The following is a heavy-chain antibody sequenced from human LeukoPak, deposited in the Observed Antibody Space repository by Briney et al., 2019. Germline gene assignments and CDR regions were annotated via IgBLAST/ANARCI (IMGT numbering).Heavy chain of an antibody. Sequence: GGSLRLSCAASGFTFSSYSMNWVRQAPGKGLEWVSAISGSGGSTYYAGTVKGRFTISRDNSKNTLYLQMNSLRAEDTAVYDCAKEACSSTCCYEDYWGQGTLVTVSS. J-gene: IGHJ4*02. V-gene: IGHV3-23*01. CDR2: ISGSGGST. D-gene: IGHD2-2*01. CDR3: AKEACSSTCCYEDY. CDR1: GFTFSSYS.